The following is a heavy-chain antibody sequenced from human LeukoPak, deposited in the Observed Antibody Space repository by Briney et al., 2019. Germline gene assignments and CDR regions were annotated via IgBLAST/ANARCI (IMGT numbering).Heavy chain of an antibody. V-gene: IGHV3-23*01. CDR2: SGRDGAT. CDR3: ANLEITMIRGP. Sequence: PGGSLRLSCAASGFTFSRYTMSWVRQAPGKGLEWVSGSGRDGATYYVDSVKGRFIISRDDSKNTVYLQMNSLRADDTAVYYCANLEITMIRGPWGQGTLVTVSS. D-gene: IGHD3-10*01. J-gene: IGHJ5*02. CDR1: GFTFSRYT.